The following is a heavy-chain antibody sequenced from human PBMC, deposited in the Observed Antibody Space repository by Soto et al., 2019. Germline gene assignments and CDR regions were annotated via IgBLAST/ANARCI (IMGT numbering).Heavy chain of an antibody. CDR2: INHSGST. CDR3: ARGRGDGYNQHCHFDL. Sequence: XTLSLTCAVYGGSFSGYSLSWIRQPPGRGLEWIGKINHSGSTNYNPSLKSRVSISVGTSNNQFSLKLSSVNADATDVYYSARGRGDGYNQHCHFDLWGRGTLVTVSS. D-gene: IGHD3-10*01. CDR1: GGSFSGYS. J-gene: IGHJ2*01. V-gene: IGHV4-34*01.